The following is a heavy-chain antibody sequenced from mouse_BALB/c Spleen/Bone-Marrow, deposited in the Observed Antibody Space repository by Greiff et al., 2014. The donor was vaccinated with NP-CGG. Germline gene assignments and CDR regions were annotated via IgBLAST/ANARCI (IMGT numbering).Heavy chain of an antibody. CDR1: GCAFSSSW. D-gene: IGHD2-4*01. CDR3: ARRRDYDRYFDV. Sequence: VQLQQSGPELVKPGASVKISCKASGCAFSSSWMNWVKQRPGQGLEWIGRIYPGDGVTNYNGEFKGKATLTADKSSSTAYMQLSSLTSVDSAVYFCARRRDYDRYFDVWGAGTTVTVSS. J-gene: IGHJ1*01. CDR2: IYPGDGVT. V-gene: IGHV1-82*01.